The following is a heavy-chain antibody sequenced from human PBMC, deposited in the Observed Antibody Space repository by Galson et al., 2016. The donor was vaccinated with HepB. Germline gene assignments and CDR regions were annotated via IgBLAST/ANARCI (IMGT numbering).Heavy chain of an antibody. J-gene: IGHJ3*02. D-gene: IGHD2-8*02. CDR1: GDSIGSDTNW. Sequence: SETLSLTCAVSGDSIGSDTNWWSWVRQPPGKGLEWIGEIYHSGDTNYNPSLKSRVTMSVDTSKSQFSLRLSSVTAADTALYFCARDCTGGTCKFALHDASDIWGQGTMVTVSS. CDR2: IYHSGDT. V-gene: IGHV4-4*02. CDR3: ARDCTGGTCKFALHDASDI.